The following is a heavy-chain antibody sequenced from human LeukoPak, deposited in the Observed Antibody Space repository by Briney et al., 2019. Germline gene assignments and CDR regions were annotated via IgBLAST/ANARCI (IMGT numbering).Heavy chain of an antibody. CDR3: ARDLSPYSSSFYYFDY. D-gene: IGHD6-13*01. CDR2: MNPSGST. CDR1: GGSFSGYY. V-gene: IGHV4-34*01. J-gene: IGHJ4*02. Sequence: SETLSLTCAVYGGSFSGYYWTWIRQTPEKGLEWIGEMNPSGSTNYNPSLKSRVTISVDTSKNQFSLELSSVTAADTAVYYCARDLSPYSSSFYYFDYWGQGTLVTVSS.